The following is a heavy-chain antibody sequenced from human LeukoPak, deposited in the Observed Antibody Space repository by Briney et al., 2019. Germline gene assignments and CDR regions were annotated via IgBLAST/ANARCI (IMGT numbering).Heavy chain of an antibody. J-gene: IGHJ5*02. CDR2: IYHSGST. Sequence: SETLSLTCTVSGGSISSGGYYWRWIRQHPGKGLEWIGYIYHSGSTYYNPSLKSRVTISVDTSKNQFSLKLSSVTAADTAVYYCARAGPMVRGVIITKPNWFDPWGQGTLVTVSS. CDR1: GGSISSGGYY. V-gene: IGHV4-31*03. CDR3: ARAGPMVRGVIITKPNWFDP. D-gene: IGHD3-10*01.